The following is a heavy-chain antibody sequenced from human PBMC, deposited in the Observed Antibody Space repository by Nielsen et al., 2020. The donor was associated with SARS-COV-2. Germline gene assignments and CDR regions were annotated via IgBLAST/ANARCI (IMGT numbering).Heavy chain of an antibody. V-gene: IGHV4-30-4*01. Sequence: LRLSCTVSGGSISSGDYYWSWIRQPPGKGLEWIGYIYYSGSTYYNPSLKSRVTISVDTSKNQFSLKLSSVTAADTAVYYCARRSSGWYWFDPWGQGTLVTVSS. CDR1: GGSISSGDYY. J-gene: IGHJ5*01. D-gene: IGHD6-19*01. CDR2: IYYSGST. CDR3: ARRSSGWYWFDP.